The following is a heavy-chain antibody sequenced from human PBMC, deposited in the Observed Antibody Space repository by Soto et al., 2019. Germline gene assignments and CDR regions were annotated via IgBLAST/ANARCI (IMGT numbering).Heavy chain of an antibody. CDR2: IWSDGGDK. D-gene: IGHD2-2*01. CDR3: SRARFRLLWGDV. J-gene: IGHJ6*04. Sequence: QVQLVESGGGVVQPGTSLRLSCAASGFTFSDYYMHWVRQAPGKGPEWVAVIWSDGGDKYYADSVKGRFAISRDNSKSTLFLQMNSLRVEDTAVYYCSRARFRLLWGDVWGKGTTVTVSP. CDR1: GFTFSDYY. V-gene: IGHV3-33*01.